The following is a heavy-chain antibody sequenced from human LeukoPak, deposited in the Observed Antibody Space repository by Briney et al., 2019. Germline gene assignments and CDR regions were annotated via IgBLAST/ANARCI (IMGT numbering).Heavy chain of an antibody. Sequence: PSETLSLTCTVSGGSISSYYWSWIRQPPGKGLEWIGYIYNSGSTNYNPSLKSRVALSVDTSKNQFSLKLSSVTAADTAVYYCARHDGATYDYWGQGTLVTVSS. D-gene: IGHD1-26*01. CDR2: IYNSGST. J-gene: IGHJ4*02. CDR3: ARHDGATYDY. V-gene: IGHV4-59*08. CDR1: GGSISSYY.